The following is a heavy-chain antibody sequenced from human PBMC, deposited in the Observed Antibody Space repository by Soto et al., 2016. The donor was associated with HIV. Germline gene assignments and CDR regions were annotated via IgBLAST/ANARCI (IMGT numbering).Heavy chain of an antibody. Sequence: QVQLVQSGAEVKKPGASVKVSYKASGYTFTGYYMHWVRQAPGQGLEWMGWINPNSGGTNYAQKFQGRVTMTRDTSTSTAYMELRSLRSDDTAVYYCARDVGYYDRSGYFDYWGQGTLVTVSS. CDR1: GYTFTGYY. CDR3: ARDVGYYDRSGYFDY. V-gene: IGHV1-2*02. CDR2: INPNSGGT. D-gene: IGHD3-22*01. J-gene: IGHJ4*02.